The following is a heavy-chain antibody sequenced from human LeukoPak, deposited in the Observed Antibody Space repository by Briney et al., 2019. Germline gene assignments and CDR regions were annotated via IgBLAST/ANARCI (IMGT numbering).Heavy chain of an antibody. V-gene: IGHV4-4*07. CDR2: ISSSGST. Sequence: SETLSLTCSVSGDSITYFYWSWIRQAAGKGLEWIGRISSSGSTDYNASLKSRVTMSVDTSKNQLSLKVISVTAADTAVYYCARSDDPIAVAGMDYWGQGTLVTVSS. CDR3: ARSDDPIAVAGMDY. D-gene: IGHD6-19*01. CDR1: GDSITYFY. J-gene: IGHJ4*02.